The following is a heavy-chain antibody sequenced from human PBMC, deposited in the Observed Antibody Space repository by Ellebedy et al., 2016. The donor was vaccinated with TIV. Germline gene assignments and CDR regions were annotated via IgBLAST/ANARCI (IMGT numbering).Heavy chain of an antibody. Sequence: GGSLRLSXAASGFTFSSYSMNWVRQAPGKGLEWVSSISSSSSYIYYADSVKGRFTISRDNAKNSLYLQMNSLRAEDTAVYYCARESYYGSGAYGMDVWGQGTTVTVSS. CDR1: GFTFSSYS. D-gene: IGHD3-10*01. CDR2: ISSSSSYI. J-gene: IGHJ6*02. V-gene: IGHV3-21*01. CDR3: ARESYYGSGAYGMDV.